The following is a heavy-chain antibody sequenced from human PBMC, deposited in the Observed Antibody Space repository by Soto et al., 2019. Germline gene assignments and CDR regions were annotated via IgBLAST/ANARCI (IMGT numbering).Heavy chain of an antibody. CDR2: IYSGGST. Sequence: GSLRLSCAASGFTVSSNYMSWVRQAPGKGLEWVSVIYSGGSTYYADSGKGRFTISRDNSKNTLYLQMNSLRAEDTAVYYCAREGNDDAFEIWGHGTMVTVSS. J-gene: IGHJ3*02. CDR1: GFTVSSNY. D-gene: IGHD1-1*01. CDR3: AREGNDDAFEI. V-gene: IGHV3-53*01.